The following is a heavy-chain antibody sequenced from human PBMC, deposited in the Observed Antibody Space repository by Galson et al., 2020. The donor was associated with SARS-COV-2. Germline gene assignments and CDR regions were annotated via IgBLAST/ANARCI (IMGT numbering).Heavy chain of an antibody. J-gene: IGHJ4*02. CDR3: AKDPYWGSGYHDY. Sequence: GESLKFSCAASGFTFSSYGMHWVRQAPGKGLEWVAVISYDGFNKNYADSVKGRFTISRDNSKNTLYLQMNSLRAEDTAVYYCAKDPYWGSGYHDYWGQGTLVTVSS. V-gene: IGHV3-30*18. D-gene: IGHD3-3*01. CDR1: GFTFSSYG. CDR2: ISYDGFNK.